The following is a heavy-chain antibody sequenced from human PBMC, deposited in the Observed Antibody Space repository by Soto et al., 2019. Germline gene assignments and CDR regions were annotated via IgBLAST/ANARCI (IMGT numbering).Heavy chain of an antibody. V-gene: IGHV5-51*01. Sequence: GESLKISCQVFGYTFTSYWITWVRQMPGKGLEWMGLIFPSDSDTRYSPSFQGQVTISVDKSISTAYLQWSSLKASDTAIYYCARQYVSVPTIPMLSYDFWGQGTLVTVSS. D-gene: IGHD5-12*01. CDR2: IFPSDSDT. CDR1: GYTFTSYW. CDR3: ARQYVSVPTIPMLSYDF. J-gene: IGHJ4*02.